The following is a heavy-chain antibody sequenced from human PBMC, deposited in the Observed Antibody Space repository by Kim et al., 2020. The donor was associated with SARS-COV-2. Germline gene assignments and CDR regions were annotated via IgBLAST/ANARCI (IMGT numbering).Heavy chain of an antibody. CDR2: ISYDGSNK. CDR1: GFTFSSYA. CDR3: ARNTPGIAVAGGYYFDY. Sequence: GGSLRLSCAASGFTFSSYAMHWVRQAPGKGLEWVAVISYDGSNKYYADSVKGRFTISRDNSKNTLYLQMNSLRAEDTAVYYCARNTPGIAVAGGYYFDYWGQGTLVTVSS. V-gene: IGHV3-30*04. J-gene: IGHJ4*02. D-gene: IGHD6-19*01.